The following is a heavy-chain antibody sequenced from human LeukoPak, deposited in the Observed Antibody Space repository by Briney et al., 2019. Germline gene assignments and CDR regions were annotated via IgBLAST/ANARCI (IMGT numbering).Heavy chain of an antibody. D-gene: IGHD5-12*01. V-gene: IGHV1-2*02. J-gene: IGHJ6*02. CDR1: GYTFTGYY. CDR2: INPNSGGT. Sequence: GASVKVSCKASGYTFTGYYMHWVRQAPGQGLEWMGWINPNSGGTNYAQKFQGRVTMTRDTSISTAYMELRRLRSDDTAVYYCAREGVATIGAGGYYYYGMDVWGQGTTVTVSS. CDR3: AREGVATIGAGGYYYYGMDV.